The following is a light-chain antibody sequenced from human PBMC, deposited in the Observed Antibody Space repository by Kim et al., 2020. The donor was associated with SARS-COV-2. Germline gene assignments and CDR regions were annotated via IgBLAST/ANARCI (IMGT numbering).Light chain of an antibody. CDR1: SLRSYD. CDR2: GKN. CDR3: NSRDSSVNHLRV. J-gene: IGLJ1*01. Sequence: LGQKVRITSQGDSLRSYDASWYQQKPGQAPVLVIYGKNNRPSGIPDRFSGSSSGNTASLTITGAQAEDEADYYCNSRDSSVNHLRVFGTGTKVTVL. V-gene: IGLV3-19*01.